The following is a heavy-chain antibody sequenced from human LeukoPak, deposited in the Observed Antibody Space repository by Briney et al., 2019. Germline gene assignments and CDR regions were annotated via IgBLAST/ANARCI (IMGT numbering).Heavy chain of an antibody. J-gene: IGHJ4*02. D-gene: IGHD3-10*01. CDR1: GGSISSYY. CDR3: ARHGYYGSGPDY. Sequence: PSETLSLTCTVSGGSISSYYWSWIRQPPGKGLEWIGYIYYSGSTYYNPSLKSRVTISVDTSKNQFSLKLSSVTAADTAVYYCARHGYYGSGPDYWGQGTLVTVSS. CDR2: IYYSGST. V-gene: IGHV4-59*01.